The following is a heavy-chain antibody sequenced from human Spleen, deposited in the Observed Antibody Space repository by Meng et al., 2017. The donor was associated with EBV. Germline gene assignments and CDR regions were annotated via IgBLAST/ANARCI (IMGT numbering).Heavy chain of an antibody. CDR2: IYYSCTT. V-gene: IGHV4-61*03. CDR3: ARGGAVGAWY. D-gene: IGHD6-13*01. CDR1: VTSVKGCAQY. J-gene: IGHJ4*02. Sequence: SAPVPVRPSAALSLVCTVYVTSVKGCAQYRSLARPPPGKRLEWIADIYYSCTTNYNTSLNSRVTISTDTSNNHLSLKLRAVTAADTAMEYCARGGAVGAWYWGQGTLVTVSS.